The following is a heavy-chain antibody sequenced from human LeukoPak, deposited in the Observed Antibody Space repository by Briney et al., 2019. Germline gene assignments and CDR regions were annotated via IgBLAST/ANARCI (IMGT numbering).Heavy chain of an antibody. J-gene: IGHJ4*02. CDR1: GYTFTSYD. CDR2: MNPNSGST. Sequence: GASVKVSCKASGYTFTSYDINWVRQATGQGLEWMGWMNPNSGSTGYAQKFQGRVTITRNNSISTAYMELSGLRSEDTGVYYCAGGRSTGYPYYFEYWGQGTLVTVSS. CDR3: AGGRSTGYPYYFEY. D-gene: IGHD5-12*01. V-gene: IGHV1-8*03.